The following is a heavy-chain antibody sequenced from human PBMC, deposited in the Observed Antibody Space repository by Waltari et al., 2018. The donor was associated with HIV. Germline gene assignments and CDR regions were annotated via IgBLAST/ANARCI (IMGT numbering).Heavy chain of an antibody. CDR2: IYYSGST. CDR3: ARVEGVGLHWFDP. Sequence: QLQLQESGPGLVNPSEPLSLTCPVSGGSISSSSYYWGWTRQPPGKGLEWIGSIYYSGSTYYNPSLKSRGTISVDTSKNQFSLKLSSVTAADTAVYYCARVEGVGLHWFDPWGQGTLVTVSS. CDR1: GGSISSSSYY. D-gene: IGHD3-10*01. J-gene: IGHJ5*02. V-gene: IGHV4-39*07.